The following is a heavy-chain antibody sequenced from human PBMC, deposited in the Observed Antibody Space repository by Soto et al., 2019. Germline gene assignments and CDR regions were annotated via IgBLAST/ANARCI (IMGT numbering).Heavy chain of an antibody. V-gene: IGHV1-69*05. CDR2: IIPIFGTA. Sequence: SVKVSCKASGGTFSSYAISWVRQAPGQGLEWMGWIIPIFGTANYAQKFQGRVTMTTNESTSTAYMELSSLRSEDTAVYYCARAHKPTRQQWLARYDGFDIWGQGTMVTVSS. CDR1: GGTFSSYA. D-gene: IGHD6-19*01. J-gene: IGHJ3*02. CDR3: ARAHKPTRQQWLARYDGFDI.